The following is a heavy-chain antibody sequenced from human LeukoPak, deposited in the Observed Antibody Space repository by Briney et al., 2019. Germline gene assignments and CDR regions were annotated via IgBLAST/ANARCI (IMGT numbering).Heavy chain of an antibody. CDR1: GGSFSGYY. V-gene: IGHV4-34*01. J-gene: IGHJ5*02. Sequence: SETLSLTCAVYGGSFSGYYWSWIRQPPGKGLEWIGEINHSRRTHYNPSLKSRVTISVDTSKNQFSLKLSSVTAADTAVYYCARGGSQFGELKFRRRNWFDPWGQGALVTVSS. CDR2: INHSRRT. CDR3: ARGGSQFGELKFRRRNWFDP. D-gene: IGHD3-10*01.